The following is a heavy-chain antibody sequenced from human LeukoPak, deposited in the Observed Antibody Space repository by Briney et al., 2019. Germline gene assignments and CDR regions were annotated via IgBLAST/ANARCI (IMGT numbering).Heavy chain of an antibody. CDR1: GYTFTSYT. CDR3: AREVNGGSLGDY. CDR2: INAGNGNT. D-gene: IGHD2-15*01. Sequence: ASVKVSCKASGYTFTSYTMHWVRQAPGQRLEWMGWINAGNGNTKYSQKFQGRVTITRDTSASTAYMELSSLRSEDTAVYYCAREVNGGSLGDYWGQGTLVTVSS. V-gene: IGHV1-3*01. J-gene: IGHJ4*02.